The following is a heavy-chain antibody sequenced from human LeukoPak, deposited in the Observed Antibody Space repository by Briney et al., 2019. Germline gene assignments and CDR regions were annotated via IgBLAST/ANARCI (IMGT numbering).Heavy chain of an antibody. CDR2: ISYDGSNK. J-gene: IGHJ4*02. D-gene: IGHD3-22*01. CDR1: GFTFSSYG. CDR3: ARGMIVDPYFDY. V-gene: IGHV3-30*03. Sequence: GGSLRLSCAASGFTFSSYGMPWVRQAPGKGLEWVAVISYDGSNKYYADSVKGRFTISRDNSKNTLYLQMNSLRAEDTAVYYCARGMIVDPYFDYWGQGTLVTVS.